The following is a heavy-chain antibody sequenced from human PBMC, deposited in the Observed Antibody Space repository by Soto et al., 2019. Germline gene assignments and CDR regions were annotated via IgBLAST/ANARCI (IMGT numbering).Heavy chain of an antibody. V-gene: IGHV3-9*01. J-gene: IGHJ4*02. D-gene: IGHD6-19*01. Sequence: EVQLVESGGGLVQPGRSLRLSCAASGFTFDDYTMHWVRQTPGKGLEWVSSISWSGNNVDYRDSVKGRFTISRDNAKNSLYLHVNSLRVEDTALYYCVKGLNIDYNSAWFYFDYWGQGTVVTVSS. CDR2: ISWSGNNV. CDR1: GFTFDDYT. CDR3: VKGLNIDYNSAWFYFDY.